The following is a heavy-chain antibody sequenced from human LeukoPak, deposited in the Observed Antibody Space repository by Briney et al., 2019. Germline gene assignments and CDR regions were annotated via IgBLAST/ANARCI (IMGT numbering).Heavy chain of an antibody. Sequence: GGSLRLSCAASGFTFSSYGMHWVRQAPGKGLEWVAFIRYDGSNKYYADSVKGRFTISRDNSKNTLYLQMNSLRAEDTAVYYCAKDATRTYYYGSGSLYYYYYMDVWGKGTTVTVSS. CDR2: IRYDGSNK. CDR3: AKDATRTYYYGSGSLYYYYYMDV. J-gene: IGHJ6*03. V-gene: IGHV3-30*02. CDR1: GFTFSSYG. D-gene: IGHD3-10*01.